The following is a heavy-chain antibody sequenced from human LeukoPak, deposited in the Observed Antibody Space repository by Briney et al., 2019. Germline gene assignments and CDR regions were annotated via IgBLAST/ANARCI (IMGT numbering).Heavy chain of an antibody. CDR3: ARDEASGPGDY. V-gene: IGHV1-2*02. CDR1: GYTFTGYY. Sequence: ASVKVSCKASGYTFTGYYMHWVRQAPGQGLEWMGWINPNTGGTIYAQNFQGRVTLTRDTSIRTTYMELSSLRSDDTAVYYCARDEASGPGDYWGQGTLVTVSS. J-gene: IGHJ4*02. CDR2: INPNTGGT. D-gene: IGHD7-27*01.